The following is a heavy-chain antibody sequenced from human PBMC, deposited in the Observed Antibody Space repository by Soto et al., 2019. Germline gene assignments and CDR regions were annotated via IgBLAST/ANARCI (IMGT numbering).Heavy chain of an antibody. CDR3: VKGDSYAFDY. CDR1: GFTFSSYA. V-gene: IGHV3-64D*06. Sequence: GGSLRLSCSASGFTFSSYAMHWVRQAPGKGLEYVSSISSNGGSTYYADSVKGRFTISRDNSKNTLYLQMSSLRAEDTAVYYCVKGDSYAFDYWGQGTLVTVSS. D-gene: IGHD5-18*01. CDR2: ISSNGGST. J-gene: IGHJ4*02.